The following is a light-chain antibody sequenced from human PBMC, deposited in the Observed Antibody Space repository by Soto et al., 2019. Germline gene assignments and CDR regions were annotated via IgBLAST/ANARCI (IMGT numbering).Light chain of an antibody. CDR1: NIGSKS. CDR3: QVWDSSSDHRYV. J-gene: IGLJ1*01. Sequence: SYELTQPPSVSVAPGQTAGITCGGNNIGSKSVHWYQQKPGQAPVLVVYDDSDRPSGIPERFSGSNSGSTATLTISRVEAGDEADYYCQVWDSSSDHRYVFGTGTKVTVL. CDR2: DDS. V-gene: IGLV3-21*02.